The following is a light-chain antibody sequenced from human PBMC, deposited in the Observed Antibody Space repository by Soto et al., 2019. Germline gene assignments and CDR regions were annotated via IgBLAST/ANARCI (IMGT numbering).Light chain of an antibody. J-gene: IGKJ3*01. Sequence: DIQMTQSPTALSASVGDRVTITCRASQGIRNFVAWYQQKPGKPPKLMIYAASTLQSGVPSRFSGRVSGTVFTVTINSLQPEVVATSSCHKDRIVTVFGLGTKLDI. CDR2: AAS. CDR1: QGIRNF. V-gene: IGKV1-27*01. CDR3: HKDRIVTV.